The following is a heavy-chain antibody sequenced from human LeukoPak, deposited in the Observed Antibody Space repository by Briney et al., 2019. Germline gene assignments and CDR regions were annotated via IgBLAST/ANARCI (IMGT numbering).Heavy chain of an antibody. V-gene: IGHV3-48*03. CDR2: ISSSASTI. D-gene: IGHD1-7*01. Sequence: GGSLRLSCAASGFTFSTYEMNWVRQAPGKGLEWVSYISSSASTIYYADYVKGRFTISRDNAKNSLYLHMNSLRAEVTAVYYCARGGWNYVFNSWGQGTLVTVSS. J-gene: IGHJ4*02. CDR1: GFTFSTYE. CDR3: ARGGWNYVFNS.